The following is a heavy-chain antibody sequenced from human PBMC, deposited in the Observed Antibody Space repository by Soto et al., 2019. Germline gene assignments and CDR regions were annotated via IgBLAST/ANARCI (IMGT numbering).Heavy chain of an antibody. CDR2: ISYDGSNK. D-gene: IGHD3-9*01. CDR3: ARDGGGLRYFDWLLPFDY. J-gene: IGHJ4*02. Sequence: QVQLVESGGGVVQPGRSLRLSCAASGFTFSSYAMHWVRQAPGNGLEWVAVISYDGSNKYYADSVKGRFTISRDNSKNTLYLQMNSLRAEDTAVYYCARDGGGLRYFDWLLPFDYWGQGTLVTVSS. V-gene: IGHV3-30-3*01. CDR1: GFTFSSYA.